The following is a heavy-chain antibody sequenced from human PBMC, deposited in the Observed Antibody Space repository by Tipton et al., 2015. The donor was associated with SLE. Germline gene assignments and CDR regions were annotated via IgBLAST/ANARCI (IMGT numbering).Heavy chain of an antibody. CDR2: IKQDGSEK. D-gene: IGHD3-22*01. Sequence: GSLRLSCSASGFTFSTYAMHWVRQAPGKGLEWVANIKQDGSEKYYVDSVKGRFTISRDNAKNSLYLQMNSLRAEDTAVYYCARVNSYYDSSGYPFDIWGQGTMVTVSS. V-gene: IGHV3-7*01. J-gene: IGHJ3*02. CDR3: ARVNSYYDSSGYPFDI. CDR1: GFTFSTYA.